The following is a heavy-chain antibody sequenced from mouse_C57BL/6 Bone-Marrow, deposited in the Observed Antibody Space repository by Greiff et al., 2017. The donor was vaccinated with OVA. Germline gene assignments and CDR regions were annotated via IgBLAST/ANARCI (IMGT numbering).Heavy chain of an antibody. Sequence: VQLQESGPELVKPGASVKISCKASGYTFTDYYINWVKQRPGQGLQWIGWIFPGSGSTYYNEKFKGKATLTVDKSSSTAYMLLSSLTSEDSAVYFCARFTTVVATRDYWGQGTTLTVSS. CDR2: IFPGSGST. CDR1: GYTFTDYY. J-gene: IGHJ2*01. V-gene: IGHV1-75*01. D-gene: IGHD1-1*01. CDR3: ARFTTVVATRDY.